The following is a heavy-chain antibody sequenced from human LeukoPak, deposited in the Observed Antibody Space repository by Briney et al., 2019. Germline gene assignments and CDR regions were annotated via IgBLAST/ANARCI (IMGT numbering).Heavy chain of an antibody. V-gene: IGHV3-7*01. CDR1: GFTFSSYW. J-gene: IGHJ4*02. CDR3: ARDPTLQSMVRGVIIPEDY. CDR2: IKQDGSEK. Sequence: PGGSLRLSCAASGFTFSSYWMSWVRQAPGKGLEGVANIKQDGSEKYYVDSVKGRFTISRDNAKNSLYPQMNSLRAEDTAVYYCARDPTLQSMVRGVIIPEDYWGQGTLVTVSS. D-gene: IGHD3-10*01.